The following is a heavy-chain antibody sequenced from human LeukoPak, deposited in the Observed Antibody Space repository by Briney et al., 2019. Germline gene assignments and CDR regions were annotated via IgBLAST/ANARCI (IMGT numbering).Heavy chain of an antibody. CDR3: ARRAGLHSLDH. CDR1: GGSFSGYY. CDR2: INHSGST. Sequence: SSETLSLTCAVYGGSFSGYYWSWIRQPPGKGLEWIGEINHSGSTNYNPSLKSRVTISVDTSKNQFSLRLSSVTAADTALYFCARRAGLHSLDHWDQGTLVTVSS. V-gene: IGHV4-34*01. J-gene: IGHJ4*02. D-gene: IGHD5/OR15-5a*01.